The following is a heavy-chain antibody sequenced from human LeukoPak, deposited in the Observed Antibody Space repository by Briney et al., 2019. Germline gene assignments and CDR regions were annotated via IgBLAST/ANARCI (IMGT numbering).Heavy chain of an antibody. D-gene: IGHD7-27*01. CDR3: ARDPNWGSPSGYFDY. Sequence: GGSLRLSCVASGFSFSIYWMSWVRQAPGKGLEWVADIKEDGREKYYVDSVKGRFTISRDNAKNSLYLQMNSLRAEDTAVYYCARDPNWGSPSGYFDYWGQGTLVTVS. V-gene: IGHV3-7*03. CDR1: GFSFSIYW. CDR2: IKEDGREK. J-gene: IGHJ4*02.